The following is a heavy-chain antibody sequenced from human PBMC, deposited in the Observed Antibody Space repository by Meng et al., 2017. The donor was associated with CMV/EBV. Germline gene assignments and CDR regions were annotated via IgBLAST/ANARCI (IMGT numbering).Heavy chain of an antibody. Sequence: FTFRSYAMNWVRQAPGKGLEWVTIISYDGSNKYYADSVKGRFTSSRDNSNNTLYLQMNSLRAEDTAVYYCARGYSAYDYRGANWFDPWGQGTLVTVFS. J-gene: IGHJ5*02. V-gene: IGHV3-30*04. CDR3: ARGYSAYDYRGANWFDP. CDR1: FTFRSYA. CDR2: ISYDGSNK. D-gene: IGHD5-12*01.